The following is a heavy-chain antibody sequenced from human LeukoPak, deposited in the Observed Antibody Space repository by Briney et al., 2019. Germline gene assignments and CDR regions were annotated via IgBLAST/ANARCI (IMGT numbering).Heavy chain of an antibody. J-gene: IGHJ4*02. V-gene: IGHV1-18*04. CDR3: ARDKGYDILTGYEKFDY. CDR2: ISAYNGNT. D-gene: IGHD3-9*01. Sequence: GVSVKVSCKASGYTFTSYGISWVRQAPGQGLEWMGWISAYNGNTNYAQKLQGRVTMTTDTSTSTAYMELRSLRSDDTAVYYCARDKGYDILTGYEKFDYWGQGTLVTVSS. CDR1: GYTFTSYG.